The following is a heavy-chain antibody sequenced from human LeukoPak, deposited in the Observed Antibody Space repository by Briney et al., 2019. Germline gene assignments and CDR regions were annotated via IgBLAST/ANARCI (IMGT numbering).Heavy chain of an antibody. CDR1: GFTFSSYC. V-gene: IGHV3-33*03. D-gene: IGHD3-22*01. CDR2: IWYDGSNK. Sequence: PGRSLRLSCAASGFTFSSYCMRWVCQPPGKGLEWVADIWYDGSNKYYADSVTGRFTISRDNSKNTLYLQMNSLRAEDTAVYYCAKAYSSGYYDQFEVAFDIWGQGTMVTVSS. CDR3: AKAYSSGYYDQFEVAFDI. J-gene: IGHJ3*02.